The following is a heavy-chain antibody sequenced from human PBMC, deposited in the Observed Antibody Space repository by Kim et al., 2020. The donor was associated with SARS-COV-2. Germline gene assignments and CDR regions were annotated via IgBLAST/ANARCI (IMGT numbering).Heavy chain of an antibody. CDR2: ISSSRTYT. D-gene: IGHD3-22*01. CDR3: ARVFYYFDRSGYADL. CDR1: GFTFTEYY. J-gene: IGHJ4*02. Sequence: GGSLRLSCTVSGFTFTEYYMAWIRQAPGRGLEWVAYISSSRTYTQYGDSVKGRFTISRDNDKNSVSLQMNSLRAEDTALYYCARVFYYFDRSGYADLWGQGVLVTVSS. V-gene: IGHV3-11*05.